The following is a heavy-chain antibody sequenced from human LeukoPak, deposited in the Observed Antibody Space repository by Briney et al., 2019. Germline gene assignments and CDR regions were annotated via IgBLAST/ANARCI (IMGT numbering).Heavy chain of an antibody. CDR2: ISHSGST. D-gene: IGHD6-6*01. V-gene: IGHV4-4*02. Sequence: SGTLSLTCAVSGGSISRTDWWSWVRQTPGKGLEWVGEISHSGSTHYSPALKSRATISVDWSKNQFSLMLTSVTAADTAVYYCARVGGAARLGWFDPWGQGTLVTVSS. J-gene: IGHJ5*02. CDR3: ARVGGAARLGWFDP. CDR1: GGSISRTDW.